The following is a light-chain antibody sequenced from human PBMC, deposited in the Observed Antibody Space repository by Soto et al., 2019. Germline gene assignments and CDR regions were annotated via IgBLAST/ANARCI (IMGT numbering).Light chain of an antibody. V-gene: IGLV3-25*02. CDR3: QSADSSGTFV. CDR1: ALPKRY. CDR2: KGS. Sequence: SYELTQPPSVSVSPGQTARITCSGDALPKRYAYWYQQKPGQAPVLVIYKGSERPSGIPERFSGSSSGTTVTVTISAVQAEDEADYYCQSADSSGTFVFGAGTKATVL. J-gene: IGLJ1*01.